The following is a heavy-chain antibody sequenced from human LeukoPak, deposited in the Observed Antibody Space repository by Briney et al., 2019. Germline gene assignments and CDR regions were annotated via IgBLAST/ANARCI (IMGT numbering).Heavy chain of an antibody. V-gene: IGHV4-59*01. CDR3: ARARGGTFGFNFDY. D-gene: IGHD3-10*01. Sequence: SETLSLTCTVSCGSISTYYWNWIRQSPGKRLEWIGYVFYSGGTYYNPSLRGRLTISVDTSKNQFSLKLNSVTAADTAIYYCARARGGTFGFNFDYWGQGALVSVSS. CDR2: VFYSGGT. CDR1: CGSISTYY. J-gene: IGHJ4*02.